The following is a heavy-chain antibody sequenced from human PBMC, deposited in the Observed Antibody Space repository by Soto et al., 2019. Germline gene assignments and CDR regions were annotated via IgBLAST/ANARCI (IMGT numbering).Heavy chain of an antibody. Sequence: EVQLLESGGGLVQPGGSLRLSCAASGFTFSSYAMSWVRQAPGKGLEWVSAISGSGGSTYYADSVKGRFTISKDNSKNTLYLQMNSLRAEDTAVYYCAKTLYYYDTSGYQWGQGTLVTVSS. V-gene: IGHV3-23*01. CDR3: AKTLYYYDTSGYQ. J-gene: IGHJ4*02. CDR1: GFTFSSYA. CDR2: ISGSGGST. D-gene: IGHD3-22*01.